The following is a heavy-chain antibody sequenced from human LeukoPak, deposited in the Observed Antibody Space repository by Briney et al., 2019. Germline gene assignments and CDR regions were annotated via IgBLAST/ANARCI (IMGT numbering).Heavy chain of an antibody. CDR2: IGTAGDT. Sequence: GGSLRLSCAASGFTFSSYDMHWVRQATGKGLEWVSAIGTAGDTYYPGSVKGRFTISRENAKNSLYLQMNSLRAGDTAVYYCARAPPYDFWSGYYYYYYGMDVWGPGTTVTVSS. CDR3: ARAPPYDFWSGYYYYYYGMDV. J-gene: IGHJ6*02. V-gene: IGHV3-13*01. D-gene: IGHD3-3*01. CDR1: GFTFSSYD.